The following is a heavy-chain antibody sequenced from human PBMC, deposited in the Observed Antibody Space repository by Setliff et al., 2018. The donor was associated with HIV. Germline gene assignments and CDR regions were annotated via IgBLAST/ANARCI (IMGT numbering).Heavy chain of an antibody. V-gene: IGHV4-39*01. Sequence: SETLSLTCTVSGGSISSSNYYWGWIRQPPGEGLEWIASIYYSGTTHYNPSLKSRVTVSIDTSKNQFSLKLSSVTASDTAVYYCARQELDIVVVAAASRSAFGLWGQGTMVT. J-gene: IGHJ3*01. CDR2: IYYSGTT. D-gene: IGHD2-15*01. CDR1: GGSISSSNYY. CDR3: ARQELDIVVVAAASRSAFGL.